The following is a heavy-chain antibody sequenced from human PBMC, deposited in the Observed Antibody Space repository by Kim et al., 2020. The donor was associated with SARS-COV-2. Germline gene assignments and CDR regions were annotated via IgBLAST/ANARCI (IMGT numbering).Heavy chain of an antibody. Sequence: SETLSLTCAVSGGSISSSNWWSWVRQPPGKGLEWIGEIYHSGSTNYNPSLKSRVTISVDKSKNQFSLKLSSVTAADTAVYYCARVRYYYDSSGYYYSGNTFDYWGQGTLVTVSS. J-gene: IGHJ4*02. CDR2: IYHSGST. CDR1: GGSISSSNW. D-gene: IGHD3-22*01. CDR3: ARVRYYYDSSGYYYSGNTFDY. V-gene: IGHV4-4*02.